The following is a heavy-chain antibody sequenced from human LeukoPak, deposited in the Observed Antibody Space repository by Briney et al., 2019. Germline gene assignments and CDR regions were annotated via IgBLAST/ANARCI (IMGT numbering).Heavy chain of an antibody. Sequence: SETLSLTCAVSGGSISSTNWWSWVRQPPGKGLEWVGEIYHSGSTNYNPSLKSRVTISVDKSKNQFSLKLNSVTAADTAVYYCARDRGIVVVPAARRGAFDIWGQGTMVTVSS. D-gene: IGHD2-2*01. J-gene: IGHJ3*02. V-gene: IGHV4-4*02. CDR1: GGSISSTNW. CDR2: IYHSGST. CDR3: ARDRGIVVVPAARRGAFDI.